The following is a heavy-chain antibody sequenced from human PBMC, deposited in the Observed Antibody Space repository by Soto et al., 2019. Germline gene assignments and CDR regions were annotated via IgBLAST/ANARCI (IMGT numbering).Heavy chain of an antibody. J-gene: IGHJ4*02. V-gene: IGHV1-18*01. CDR1: GYTFTSYG. CDR2: ISAYNGNT. D-gene: IGHD3-22*01. CDR3: AREKLHSSGYYYFDY. Sequence: ASVKVSCKASGYTFTSYGISWVRQAPGQGLEWMGWISAYNGNTNYAQKLQGRVTMTTDTSTSTAYMELRSLRSDDTAVYYCAREKLHSSGYYYFDYWGQGTLVPSPQ.